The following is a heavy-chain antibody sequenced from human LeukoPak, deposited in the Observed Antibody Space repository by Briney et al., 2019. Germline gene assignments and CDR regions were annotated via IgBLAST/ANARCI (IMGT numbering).Heavy chain of an antibody. D-gene: IGHD2-2*01. CDR3: ARCSSTSCYYLANNWFDP. V-gene: IGHV1-2*02. CDR2: INPNSGGT. J-gene: IGHJ5*02. CDR1: GYTFTDYY. Sequence: GASVKVSCKGSGYTFTDYYIHWVRQAPGQGLEWMGWINPNSGGTNYAQKFQGRVTMTRDTSISTAYMELSRLRSDDTAVYYCARCSSTSCYYLANNWFDPWGQGTLVTVSS.